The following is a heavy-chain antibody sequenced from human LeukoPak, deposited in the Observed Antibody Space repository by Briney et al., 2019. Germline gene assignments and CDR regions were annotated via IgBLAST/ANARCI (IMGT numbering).Heavy chain of an antibody. CDR3: AREAYYYYYMDV. V-gene: IGHV3-7*01. Sequence: GGPLRLSCAASGFTFSSYWMSWVRQAPGKGLEWVANINQDGSGKYYVDSVKGRFTISRDNAKNSLYLQMNSLRAEDTAVYYCAREAYYYYYMDVWGKGTTVTVSS. CDR2: INQDGSGK. J-gene: IGHJ6*03. CDR1: GFTFSSYW.